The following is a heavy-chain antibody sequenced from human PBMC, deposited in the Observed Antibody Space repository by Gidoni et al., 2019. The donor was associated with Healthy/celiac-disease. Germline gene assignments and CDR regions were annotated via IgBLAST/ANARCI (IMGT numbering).Heavy chain of an antibody. CDR2: IWYDGSNK. Sequence: QVQLVESGGGVVQPGRSLRLYCAATGFTFSSYGMHWVRQAPGKGLEWVAVIWYDGSNKYYADSVKGRFTISRDNSKNTLYLQMNSLRAEDTAVYYCASKRGYSYGNDAFDIWGQGTMVTVSS. V-gene: IGHV3-33*01. D-gene: IGHD5-18*01. CDR1: GFTFSSYG. CDR3: ASKRGYSYGNDAFDI. J-gene: IGHJ3*02.